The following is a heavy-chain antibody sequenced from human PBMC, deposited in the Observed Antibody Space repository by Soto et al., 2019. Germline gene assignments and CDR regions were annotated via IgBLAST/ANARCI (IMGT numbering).Heavy chain of an antibody. D-gene: IGHD2-2*01. CDR3: ARGRGFWFNDQQLNAFDI. J-gene: IGHJ3*02. V-gene: IGHV4-59*01. CDR2: IYYSGST. CDR1: GGSISSYY. Sequence: SETLSLTCTVSGGSISSYYWSWIRQPPGKGLEWIGYIYYSGSTNYNPSLKSRVTISVDTSKNQFSLKLSSVTAADTAVYYCARGRGFWFNDQQLNAFDIRSQRTTVTVS.